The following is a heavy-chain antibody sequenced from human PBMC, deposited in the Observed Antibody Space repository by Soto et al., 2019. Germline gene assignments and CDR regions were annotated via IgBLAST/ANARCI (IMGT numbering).Heavy chain of an antibody. D-gene: IGHD4-17*01. CDR1: GGTFSSYA. V-gene: IGHV1-69*13. CDR3: ARTALRSTVPNHVPSYYYGMDV. CDR2: IIPIFGTA. Sequence: SVKVSCKASGGTFSSYAISWVRQAPGQGLEWMGGIIPIFGTANYAQKFQGRVTITADESTSTAYMELSSLRSEDTAVYYCARTALRSTVPNHVPSYYYGMDVWGQGTTVTVSS. J-gene: IGHJ6*02.